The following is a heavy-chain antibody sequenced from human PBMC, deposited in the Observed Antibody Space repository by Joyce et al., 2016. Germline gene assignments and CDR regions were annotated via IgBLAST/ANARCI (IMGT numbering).Heavy chain of an antibody. Sequence: VQLVQSGAAVKKPGESLKISCKASGYSFTTYWIGWVRRMPGKGLEWVGIIYPGDSDTRNSRSFQGQVTISADKSISTAFLQWSSLKASDTAMYYCARQGYCSSPNCPTDFWGQGTLVTVSS. CDR3: ARQGYCSSPNCPTDF. D-gene: IGHD2-2*01. CDR2: IYPGDSDT. J-gene: IGHJ4*02. CDR1: GYSFTTYW. V-gene: IGHV5-51*01.